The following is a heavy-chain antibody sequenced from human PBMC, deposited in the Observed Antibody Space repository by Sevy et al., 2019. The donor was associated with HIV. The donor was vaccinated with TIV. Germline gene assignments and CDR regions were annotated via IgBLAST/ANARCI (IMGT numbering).Heavy chain of an antibody. D-gene: IGHD3-10*01. Sequence: GGSLRLSCAASGFTFSTYAMTWVRQAPGKGLEWVSVISMSSGDTYYADSVKGRFTISRDNSKKTLYLQMNSLRAEDTAVYYCAKDRVSGTYYTGDFDSWGQGTLVTVSS. J-gene: IGHJ4*02. V-gene: IGHV3-23*01. CDR1: GFTFSTYA. CDR2: ISMSSGDT. CDR3: AKDRVSGTYYTGDFDS.